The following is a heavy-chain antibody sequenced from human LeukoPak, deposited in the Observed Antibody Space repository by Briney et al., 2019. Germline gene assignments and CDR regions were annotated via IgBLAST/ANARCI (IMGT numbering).Heavy chain of an antibody. J-gene: IGHJ5*01. CDR2: ISSNGGST. Sequence: GGSLRLSCAASGFTFSSYAMHWVRQAPGKGLEYVSAISSNGGSTYYANSVKGRFTISRDNAKDSVHLQMNSLRAEDTAVYYCARVGERDKFALIEGRFDSWGQGTLVTVSS. CDR3: ARVGERDKFALIEGRFDS. CDR1: GFTFSSYA. D-gene: IGHD2-21*01. V-gene: IGHV3-64*01.